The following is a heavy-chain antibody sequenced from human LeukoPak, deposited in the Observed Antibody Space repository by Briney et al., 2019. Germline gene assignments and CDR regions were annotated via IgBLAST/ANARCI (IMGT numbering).Heavy chain of an antibody. CDR2: IYYSGST. Sequence: SETLSLTCTVSGGSISSYYWSWIRQPPGKGLEWIGYIYYSGSTNYNPSLKSRVTISVDTSKNQFSLKLSSVTAADTAVYYCARDNGYCSGGSCYGYWGQGTLVTVSS. J-gene: IGHJ4*02. D-gene: IGHD2-15*01. CDR1: GGSISSYY. CDR3: ARDNGYCSGGSCYGY. V-gene: IGHV4-59*01.